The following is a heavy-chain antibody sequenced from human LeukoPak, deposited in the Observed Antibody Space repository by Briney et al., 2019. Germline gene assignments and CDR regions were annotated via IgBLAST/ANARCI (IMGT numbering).Heavy chain of an antibody. CDR2: ISGSGGST. Sequence: PGGSLRLSCAASGFTFSSYAMSWVRQAPGKGLEWVSAISGSGGSTYYADSVKGRFTISRDNAKNSLYLQMNSLRAEDTAVYYCARKYGDYDYDYWGQGTLVTVSS. CDR1: GFTFSSYA. V-gene: IGHV3-23*01. D-gene: IGHD5-12*01. J-gene: IGHJ4*02. CDR3: ARKYGDYDYDY.